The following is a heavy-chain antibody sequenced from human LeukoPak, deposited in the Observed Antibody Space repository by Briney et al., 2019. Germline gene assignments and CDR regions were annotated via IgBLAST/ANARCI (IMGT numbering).Heavy chain of an antibody. D-gene: IGHD5-24*01. CDR1: GFTFSSYS. J-gene: IGHJ4*02. V-gene: IGHV3-48*01. CDR3: ARDRGWLQFDY. Sequence: GGSLRLSCAASGFTFSSYSINWVRQAPGKGLEWVSYISSSGSTIYYADSVKGRFTISRDNAKNSQYLQMNSLRADDTAVYYCARDRGWLQFDYWGQGTLVTVSS. CDR2: ISSSGSTI.